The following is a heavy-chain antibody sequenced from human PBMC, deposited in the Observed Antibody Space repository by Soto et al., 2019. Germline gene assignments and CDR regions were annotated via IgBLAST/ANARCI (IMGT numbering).Heavy chain of an antibody. CDR2: ISSSSSYI. V-gene: IGHV3-21*01. J-gene: IGHJ4*02. D-gene: IGHD3-16*02. CDR1: GFTFSSYS. CDR3: ARDNMITFGGVIVTDRFSFDY. Sequence: GGSLRLSCAASGFTFSSYSMNWVRQAPGKGLEWVPSISSSSSYIYYADSVKGRFTISRDNAKNSLYLQMNSLRAEDAAVYYCARDNMITFGGVIVTDRFSFDYWGQGTLVTVSS.